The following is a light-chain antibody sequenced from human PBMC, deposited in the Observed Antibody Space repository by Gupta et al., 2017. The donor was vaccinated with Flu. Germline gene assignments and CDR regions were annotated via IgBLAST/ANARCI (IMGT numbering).Light chain of an antibody. J-gene: IGKJ4*01. CDR2: GSS. Sequence: TELTLSPATLSVSPGERATLSCGASQSVRTNVAWYQQKPGQAPRLLIYGSSTRATDVPARFSGSGSGTEFTLTISSLQSEDFAVYYCQQYNNWPFVTFGGGTKVEIK. CDR1: QSVRTN. CDR3: QQYNNWPFVT. V-gene: IGKV3-15*01.